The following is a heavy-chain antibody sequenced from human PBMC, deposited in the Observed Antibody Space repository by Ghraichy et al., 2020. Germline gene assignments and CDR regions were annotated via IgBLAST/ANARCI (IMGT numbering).Heavy chain of an antibody. CDR3: ASKSLVTAKTNNYYFDY. J-gene: IGHJ4*02. CDR1: GGSISSSNW. Sequence: SETLSLTCAVSGGSISSSNWWSWVRQPPGQGLEWIGEIYHSGSTSYNPSLKSPVTISVDKSKNQFSLKLSSVTAADTAVYYCASKSLVTAKTNNYYFDYWGQGTLVTVSS. V-gene: IGHV4-4*02. D-gene: IGHD5-18*01. CDR2: IYHSGST.